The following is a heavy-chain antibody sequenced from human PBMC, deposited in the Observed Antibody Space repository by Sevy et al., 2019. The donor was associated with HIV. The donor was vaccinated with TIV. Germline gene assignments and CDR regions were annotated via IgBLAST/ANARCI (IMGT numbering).Heavy chain of an antibody. V-gene: IGHV1-18*01. J-gene: IGHJ3*02. Sequence: ASVKVSCKASGYTFTSYGISWVRQAPGQGLEWMGWISDYNGNTNYAQKLQGRFTMTTDTSTSTAYMELRSLRSDDTAVYYCARINYDSSGHYAFDIRGQGTMVTVSS. CDR2: ISDYNGNT. CDR1: GYTFTSYG. CDR3: ARINYDSSGHYAFDI. D-gene: IGHD3-22*01.